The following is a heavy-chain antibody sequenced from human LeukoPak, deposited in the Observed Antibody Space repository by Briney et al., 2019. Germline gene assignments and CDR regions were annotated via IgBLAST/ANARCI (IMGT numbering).Heavy chain of an antibody. CDR1: GGSFSGYY. J-gene: IGHJ3*02. CDR3: ARAKWLRLGGDAFDI. CDR2: INHSGST. V-gene: IGHV4-34*01. Sequence: PSETLSLTCAVYGGSFSGYYWSWIRQPPGKGLEWIGEINHSGSTNYNPSLKSRVTISVDTSKNQLSLKVTSVTAADTAVYYCARAKWLRLGGDAFDIWGQGTMVTVSS. D-gene: IGHD5-12*01.